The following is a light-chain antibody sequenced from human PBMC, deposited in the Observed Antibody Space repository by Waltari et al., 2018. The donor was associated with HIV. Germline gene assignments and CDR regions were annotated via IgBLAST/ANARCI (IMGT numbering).Light chain of an antibody. CDR2: DVI. V-gene: IGLV2-8*01. J-gene: IGLJ2*01. CDR3: SSHAGSKVV. Sequence: QSALTQPPSASGSPGQSVTLSCTGTSSSVGGYNYFSWHQQHPGKAPKLMIYDVIKRPSGVPDRFSGSKSGNTASLTVSGLQPEDEADYYCSSHAGSKVVFGGGTRLTVL. CDR1: SSSVGGYNY.